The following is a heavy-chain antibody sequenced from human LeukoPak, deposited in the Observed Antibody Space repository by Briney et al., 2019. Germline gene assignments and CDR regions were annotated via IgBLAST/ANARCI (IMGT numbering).Heavy chain of an antibody. CDR2: IIPIFGTA. D-gene: IGHD5-24*01. Sequence: ASVKVSCKASGGTFSSYAISWVRQAPGQGLEWMGGIIPIFGTANYAQKFQGRVTITADESTSTAYMELSSLRSEDTAVYYCARDGRPKMTTRHYGMDVWGQGTTVTVSS. V-gene: IGHV1-69*13. CDR1: GGTFSSYA. CDR3: ARDGRPKMTTRHYGMDV. J-gene: IGHJ6*02.